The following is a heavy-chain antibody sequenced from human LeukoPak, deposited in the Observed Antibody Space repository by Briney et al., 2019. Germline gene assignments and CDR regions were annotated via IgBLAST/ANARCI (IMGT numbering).Heavy chain of an antibody. CDR3: AKDRSRYSYGSNGVDY. V-gene: IGHV3-23*01. CDR2: ISGSGGST. CDR1: GFTFSSYA. J-gene: IGHJ4*02. D-gene: IGHD5-18*01. Sequence: GGSLRLSCAASGFTFSSYAMSWVRQAPGKGLEWVSAISGSGGSTYYADSVKGRFTISRDNSKNTLYLQMNSLRAEDKAVYYCAKDRSRYSYGSNGVDYWGQGTLVTVSS.